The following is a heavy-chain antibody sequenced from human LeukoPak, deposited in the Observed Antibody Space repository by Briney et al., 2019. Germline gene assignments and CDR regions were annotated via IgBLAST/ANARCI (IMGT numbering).Heavy chain of an antibody. Sequence: GGSLRLSCAASGSTFSNAWMSWVRQAPGKGLERVGRIKSKTDSGTTDYAAPVKGRFTISRDDSKNTLYLQMNSLKTEDTAVYYCTTSTDIVATGRDYWGQGTLVTVSS. J-gene: IGHJ4*02. CDR1: GSTFSNAW. D-gene: IGHD5-12*01. CDR2: IKSKTDSGTT. V-gene: IGHV3-15*01. CDR3: TTSTDIVATGRDY.